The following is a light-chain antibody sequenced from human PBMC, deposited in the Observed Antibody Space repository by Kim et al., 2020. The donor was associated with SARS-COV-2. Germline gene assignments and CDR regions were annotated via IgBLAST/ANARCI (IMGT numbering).Light chain of an antibody. Sequence: PGERATLSCGASQRVSSSYLAWYQQKPGLAPRLLIYDASSRATGIPDRFSGSGSGTDFTLTISRLEPEDFAVYYCQQYGSSPRTFGQGTKVDIK. V-gene: IGKV3D-20*01. CDR1: QRVSSSY. J-gene: IGKJ1*01. CDR3: QQYGSSPRT. CDR2: DAS.